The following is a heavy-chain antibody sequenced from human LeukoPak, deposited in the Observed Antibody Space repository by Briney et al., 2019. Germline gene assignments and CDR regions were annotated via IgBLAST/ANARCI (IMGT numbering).Heavy chain of an antibody. V-gene: IGHV3-30*04. CDR2: ISYDGSNK. J-gene: IGHJ5*02. D-gene: IGHD2-15*01. CDR3: ARDYCSGGSCYSMWFDP. Sequence: GGSLRLSCAASGFTFSSYAMSWVRQAPAKGLEWVAVISYDGSNKYYADSVKGRFTISRDNSKNTLYLQMNGLRAEDTAVYYCARDYCSGGSCYSMWFDPWGQGTLVTVSS. CDR1: GFTFSSYA.